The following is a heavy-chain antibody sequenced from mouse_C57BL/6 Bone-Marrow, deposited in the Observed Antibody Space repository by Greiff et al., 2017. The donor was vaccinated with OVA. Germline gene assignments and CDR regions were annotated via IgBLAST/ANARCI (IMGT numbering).Heavy chain of an antibody. V-gene: IGHV1-72*01. CDR1: GYTFTSYW. J-gene: IGHJ4*01. D-gene: IGHD2-3*01. Sequence: VQLQQPGAELVKPGASVKLSCKASGYTFTSYWMHWVKQRPGRGLEWIGWIDPNSGGTKYNEKFKSKATLTVDKPSSTAYMQLSSRTSEDSAVYYCAREGLLYAMDYWGQGTSVTVSS. CDR3: AREGLLYAMDY. CDR2: IDPNSGGT.